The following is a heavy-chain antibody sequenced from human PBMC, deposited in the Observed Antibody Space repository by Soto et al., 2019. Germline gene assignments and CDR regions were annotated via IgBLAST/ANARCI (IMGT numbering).Heavy chain of an antibody. CDR2: INHSGGT. D-gene: IGHD3-3*01. CDR1: GGSFSGYY. J-gene: IGHJ6*02. Sequence: KPSETLSLTCAVYGGSFSGYYWSWIRQPPGKGLEWIGEINHSGGTNYNPSLKSRVTISVDTSKNQFSLKLSSVTAADTAVYYCARGLPIRFLEWLFSYPGMDVWAQGTTVTVS. CDR3: ARGLPIRFLEWLFSYPGMDV. V-gene: IGHV4-34*01.